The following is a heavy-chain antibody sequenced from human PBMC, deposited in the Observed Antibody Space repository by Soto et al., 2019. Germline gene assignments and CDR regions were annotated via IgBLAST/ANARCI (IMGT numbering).Heavy chain of an antibody. Sequence: EMQLLESGGGVVQPGGSLRLSCAASGFTFSNYWMHWVRQAPGKGLLWVSRINTDGSSTTYADSVKGRFTISRDNAKKTLYLEVNSLRAEDTAVYYCAGAPYYYFGMDVWGQGTTVTVSS. CDR1: GFTFSNYW. CDR2: INTDGSST. CDR3: AGAPYYYFGMDV. J-gene: IGHJ6*02. V-gene: IGHV3-74*02.